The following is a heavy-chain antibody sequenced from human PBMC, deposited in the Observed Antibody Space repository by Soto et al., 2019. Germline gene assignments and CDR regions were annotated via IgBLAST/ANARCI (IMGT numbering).Heavy chain of an antibody. D-gene: IGHD3-10*01. CDR1: GYTFTGYY. CDR3: ARGVGSGSYYNQYNWFDP. CDR2: INPNGGDT. V-gene: IGHV1-2*04. J-gene: IGHJ5*02. Sequence: ASVKVSCKASGYTFTGYYIHWVRQAPGQGLEWMGWINPNGGDTNYAQKFQDWVTMTRDTSISTAYMELRSLRSDDTAVYYCARGVGSGSYYNQYNWFDPWGQGTLVTVSS.